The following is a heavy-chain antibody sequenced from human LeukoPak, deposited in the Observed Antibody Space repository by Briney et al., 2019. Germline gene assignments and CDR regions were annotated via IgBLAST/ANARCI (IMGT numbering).Heavy chain of an antibody. D-gene: IGHD3-16*02. CDR2: INHSGST. CDR3: ARRDVWMITFGGVIVGSFDY. J-gene: IGHJ4*02. Sequence: ASETLSLTCAVYGRSFSGYYWSWIRQPPGKGLEWIGEINHSGSTNYNPSLKSRVTISVDTSKNQFSLKLSSVTAADTAVYYCARRDVWMITFGGVIVGSFDYWGQGTLVTVSS. CDR1: GRSFSGYY. V-gene: IGHV4-34*01.